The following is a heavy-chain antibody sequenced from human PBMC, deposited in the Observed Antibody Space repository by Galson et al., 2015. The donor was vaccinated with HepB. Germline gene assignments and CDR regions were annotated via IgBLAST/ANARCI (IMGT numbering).Heavy chain of an antibody. Sequence: SLRLSCAASGFTFSPIWMRWVRQAPGKGLEWVANIKGDGSEEYYVDSVKGRFTISRDNARNSLYLQMNSLTAEDTALYYCARDWNWGLDYWGQGTLVTVSS. CDR2: IKGDGSEE. V-gene: IGHV3-7*03. CDR1: GFTFSPIW. D-gene: IGHD7-27*01. CDR3: ARDWNWGLDY. J-gene: IGHJ4*02.